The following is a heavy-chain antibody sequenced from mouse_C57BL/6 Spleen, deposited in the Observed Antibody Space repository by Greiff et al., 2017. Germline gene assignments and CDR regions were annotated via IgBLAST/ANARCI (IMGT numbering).Heavy chain of an antibody. CDR2: IDPSDSYT. Sequence: VQLQQPGAELVMPGASVKLSCKASGYTFTSYWMHWVKQRPGPGLEWIGEIDPSDSYTNYNQQFKGKSTLTVDKSSSTAYMQLSSLTSEDSAVYYGARYQGYAMDYWGQGTSVTVSS. J-gene: IGHJ4*01. V-gene: IGHV1-69*01. CDR1: GYTFTSYW. CDR3: ARYQGYAMDY.